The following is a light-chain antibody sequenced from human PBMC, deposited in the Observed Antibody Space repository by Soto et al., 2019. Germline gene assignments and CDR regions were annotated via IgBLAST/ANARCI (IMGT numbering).Light chain of an antibody. CDR1: QTIDRY. J-gene: IGKJ3*01. CDR3: QQSYNAPFN. Sequence: IQMTQSPSSLSASAGDTVTITCRASQTIDRYLNWFQQKSGQAPKLLMNAASTLRSGVPSRFSASGSGTDFTLTISSLQTEDYATYYCQQSYNAPFNFGPGTKVDIK. CDR2: AAS. V-gene: IGKV1-39*01.